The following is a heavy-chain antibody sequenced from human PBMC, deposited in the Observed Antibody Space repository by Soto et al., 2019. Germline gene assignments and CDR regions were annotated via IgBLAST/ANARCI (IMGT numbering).Heavy chain of an antibody. J-gene: IGHJ5*02. CDR1: GGSISSSSYF. V-gene: IGHV4-39*01. CDR2: IYYSGST. CDR3: ARHPSDFWFDP. D-gene: IGHD2-21*02. Sequence: SETLSLTCTVSGGSISSSSYFWGWIRQPPGKGLEWIGSIYYSGSTYYNPSLKSRVTVSVDTSKNQFSLKLSSVTAAGTAVYYCARHPSDFWFDPWGQGTLVTVSS.